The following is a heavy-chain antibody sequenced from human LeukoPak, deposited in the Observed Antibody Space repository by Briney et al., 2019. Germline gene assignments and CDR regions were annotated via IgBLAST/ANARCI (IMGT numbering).Heavy chain of an antibody. Sequence: TASETLSLTCTVSGGSISSYYWSWIRQPPGKGLEWIGYIYYSGSTNYNPSLKSRVTISVDTSKNQFSLKLSSVTAADTAVYYCARESRWLQFVAPANAFDIWGQGTMVTVSS. J-gene: IGHJ3*02. CDR3: ARESRWLQFVAPANAFDI. V-gene: IGHV4-59*01. CDR2: IYYSGST. CDR1: GGSISSYY. D-gene: IGHD5-24*01.